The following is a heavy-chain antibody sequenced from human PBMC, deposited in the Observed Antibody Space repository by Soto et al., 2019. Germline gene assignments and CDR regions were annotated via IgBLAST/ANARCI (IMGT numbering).Heavy chain of an antibody. CDR2: ISWNSGSI. CDR3: AKDTARYCSGGSCERAQAMDG. V-gene: IGHV3-9*01. CDR1: GFTFDDYA. J-gene: IGHJ6*02. D-gene: IGHD2-15*01. Sequence: PGGSLRLSCAASGFTFDDYAMHWVRQAPGKGLEWVSGISWNSGSIGYADSVKGRFTISRDNAKNSLYLQMNSLRAEDTTLYYCAKDTARYCSGGSCERAQAMDGWGQGTTVTVSS.